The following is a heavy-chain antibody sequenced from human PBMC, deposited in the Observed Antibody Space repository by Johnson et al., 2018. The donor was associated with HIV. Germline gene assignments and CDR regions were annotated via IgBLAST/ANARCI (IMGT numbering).Heavy chain of an antibody. D-gene: IGHD6-13*01. CDR2: VSSDGSNK. CDR1: GFTFTNYA. J-gene: IGHJ3*02. V-gene: IGHV3-30*04. Sequence: VQLVESGGTVVQPGRSLRLSCAASGFTFTNYAMDWVRQAPGKGLEWVAFVSSDGSNKKYADSVKGRFTISRDNSKNTLYLQMNSLRAEDTAGYYCARDLYAAAAHAFDIWGQGTMVTVSS. CDR3: ARDLYAAAAHAFDI.